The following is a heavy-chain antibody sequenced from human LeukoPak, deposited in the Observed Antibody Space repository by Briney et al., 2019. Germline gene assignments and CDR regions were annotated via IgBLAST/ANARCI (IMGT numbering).Heavy chain of an antibody. D-gene: IGHD6-13*01. CDR3: AKEMTRIAAAAPFDY. CDR1: GFTFDDYA. V-gene: IGHV3-9*01. Sequence: GRSLRLSCAASGFTFDDYAMHWVRQAPGKGLEWVSGISWNSGSRGYADSVKGRFTISRDNDKNSLYLQMNSLRVEDTAVYYCAKEMTRIAAAAPFDYWGQGTLVTVSS. J-gene: IGHJ4*02. CDR2: ISWNSGSR.